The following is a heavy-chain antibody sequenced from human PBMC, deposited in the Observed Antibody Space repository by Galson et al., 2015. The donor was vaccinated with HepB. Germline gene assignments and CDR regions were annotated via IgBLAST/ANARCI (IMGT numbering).Heavy chain of an antibody. CDR2: ISYDGTNK. D-gene: IGHD6-19*01. J-gene: IGHJ6*04. CDR3: AKGMMSSGWSKGEWTSYSYGVDV. CDR1: GFAFTAYG. Sequence: SPRLSCAASGFAFTAYGMHWVRQAPGKGLQWVAIISYDGTNKDYADSVKGRFTISRDNSKNTLYLQMNSLRTEDTAVYYCAKGMMSSGWSKGEWTSYSYGVDVWGRGTTVTVSS. V-gene: IGHV3-30*18.